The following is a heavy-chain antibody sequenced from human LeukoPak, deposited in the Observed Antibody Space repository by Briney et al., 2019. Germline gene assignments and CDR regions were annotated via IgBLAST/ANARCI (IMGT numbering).Heavy chain of an antibody. Sequence: GGSLRLSCAASGFTFSSYWMHWVRQAPGKGLVGVSRINTIGSSTSYADSVKGRFTISRDNAKNTLYLQMNSLRAEDTAVYYCARDQVVNFEYSSPDADCWGQGTLVTVSS. D-gene: IGHD6-6*01. V-gene: IGHV3-74*01. CDR3: ARDQVVNFEYSSPDADC. CDR1: GFTFSSYW. J-gene: IGHJ4*02. CDR2: INTIGSST.